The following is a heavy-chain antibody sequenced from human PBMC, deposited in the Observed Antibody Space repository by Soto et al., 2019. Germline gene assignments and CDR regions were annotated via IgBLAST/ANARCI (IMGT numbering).Heavy chain of an antibody. CDR1: GFTFSSYA. CDR2: ISGSGGST. CDR3: AKGLVVVAATSYNWFDP. J-gene: IGHJ5*02. Sequence: GGSLRLSCAASGFTFSSYAMSWVRQAPGKGLEWVSAISGSGGSTYYADSVKGRFTISRDNSKNTLYLQMNSLRAEDTAVYYCAKGLVVVAATSYNWFDPWGQGTLVTVSS. D-gene: IGHD2-15*01. V-gene: IGHV3-23*01.